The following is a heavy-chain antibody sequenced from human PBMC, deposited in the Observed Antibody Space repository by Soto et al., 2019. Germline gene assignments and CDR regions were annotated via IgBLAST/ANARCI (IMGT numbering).Heavy chain of an antibody. CDR3: ATQPGGGGY. V-gene: IGHV3-53*01. Sequence: EVQLVESGGGLIQPGGSLRLSCAVSGFTVSNNYMSWVRQAPGKGLEGVSVIYSGGYTAYGDSVRGRFTISRDNSKNTLFLKMKGLGAAAAAVFYCATQPGGGGYWGQGTLVTVSS. CDR1: GFTVSNNY. CDR2: IYSGGYT. J-gene: IGHJ4*02. D-gene: IGHD3-10*01.